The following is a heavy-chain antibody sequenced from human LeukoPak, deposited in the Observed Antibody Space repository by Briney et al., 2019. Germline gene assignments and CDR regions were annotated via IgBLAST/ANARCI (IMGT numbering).Heavy chain of an antibody. CDR3: SKDAQRGFDYSNSLEY. J-gene: IGHJ4*02. CDR1: GFTFSHYG. D-gene: IGHD4-11*01. CDR2: IWSDGTNK. Sequence: SGGSLRLSCAASGFTFSHYGFHWVRQASGKGLEWVAVIWSDGTNKYYGDSVKGRFMIYRDDSQNTVYLQMNSLRAEDTAVYYCSKDAQRGFDYSNSLEYWGQGSLVTVSS. V-gene: IGHV3-33*06.